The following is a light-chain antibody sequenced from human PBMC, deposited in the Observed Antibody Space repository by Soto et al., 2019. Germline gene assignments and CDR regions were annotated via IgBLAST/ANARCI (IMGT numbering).Light chain of an antibody. CDR2: DAS. J-gene: IGKJ1*01. V-gene: IGKV1-5*01. CDR1: QSISSW. CDR3: QQYNSYSGT. Sequence: DIQMTQSPSTLSAYVGDRVTITCRASQSISSWLAWYQQKPGKAPKLLIYDASSLESGVPSRFRGSGSGTEFTLTISSLQPHDFAPYYCQQYNSYSGTFGQGTKVEIK.